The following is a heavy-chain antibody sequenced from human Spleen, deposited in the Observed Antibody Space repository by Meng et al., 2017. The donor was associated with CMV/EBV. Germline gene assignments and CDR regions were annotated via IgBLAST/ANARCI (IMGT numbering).Heavy chain of an antibody. CDR3: ARVSTDFWSGYYPYGPDY. Sequence: GGSLRLSCAASGFTFSSYSMNWVRQAPGKGLEWVSSISSSSSYIYYADSVKGRFTISRDNAKNSLYLQMNSLRAEDTAVYYCARVSTDFWSGYYPYGPDYWGQGTLVTVSS. V-gene: IGHV3-21*01. CDR1: GFTFSSYS. CDR2: ISSSSSYI. J-gene: IGHJ4*02. D-gene: IGHD3-3*01.